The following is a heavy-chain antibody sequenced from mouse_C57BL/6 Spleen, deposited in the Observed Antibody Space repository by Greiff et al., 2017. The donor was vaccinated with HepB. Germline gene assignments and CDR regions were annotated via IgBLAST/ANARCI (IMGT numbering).Heavy chain of an antibody. J-gene: IGHJ1*03. CDR2: IHPNSGST. D-gene: IGHD1-1*01. CDR3: ARSPGAVITTVVPRYFDV. Sequence: QVQLQQPGAELVKPGASVKLSCKASGYTFTSYWMHWVKQRPGQGLEWIGMIHPNSGSTNYNEKFKSKATLTVDKSSSTAYMQLSSLTSEDSAVYDCARSPGAVITTVVPRYFDVWGTGTTVTVSS. CDR1: GYTFTSYW. V-gene: IGHV1-64*01.